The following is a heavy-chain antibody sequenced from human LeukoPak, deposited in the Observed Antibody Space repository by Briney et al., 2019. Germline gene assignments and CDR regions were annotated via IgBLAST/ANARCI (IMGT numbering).Heavy chain of an antibody. J-gene: IGHJ4*02. D-gene: IGHD5-24*01. V-gene: IGHV4-59*12. CDR1: GGSTSSYY. CDR3: AREGDGSAYFNY. CDR2: IYYSGST. Sequence: PSETLSLTCTVSGGSTSSYYWSWIRQPPGKGLEWIGYIYYSGSTNYNPSLKSRVTISVDTSKNQFSLKLSSVTAADTAVYYCAREGDGSAYFNYWGQGTLVTVSS.